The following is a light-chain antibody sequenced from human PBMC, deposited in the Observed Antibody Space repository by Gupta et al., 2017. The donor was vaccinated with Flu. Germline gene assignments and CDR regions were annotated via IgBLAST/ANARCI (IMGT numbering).Light chain of an antibody. V-gene: IGKV3-11*01. CDR2: DVS. Sequence: ATLSLSPGETATLSCRASQSISTYLAWYQQKPGQAPRLLIYDVSNRATGIPARFSGSGSGTDFTLTISGLEPEDFAVYYCQQRSNWPPLTFGGGTKVEIK. J-gene: IGKJ4*01. CDR1: QSISTY. CDR3: QQRSNWPPLT.